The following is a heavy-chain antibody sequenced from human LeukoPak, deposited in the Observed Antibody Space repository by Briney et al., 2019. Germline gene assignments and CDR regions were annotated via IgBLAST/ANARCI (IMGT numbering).Heavy chain of an antibody. CDR1: GGSISSYY. CDR3: ASQDIVVVSTSAEYFQH. V-gene: IGHV4-4*07. D-gene: IGHD2-2*01. Sequence: PSETLSLTCTVSGGSISSYYWGWIRQPAGKGLEWIGRIYTSGSTNYNPSLKSRVTMSVDTSKNQFSLKLSSVTAADTAVYYCASQDIVVVSTSAEYFQHWGQGTLVTVSS. J-gene: IGHJ1*01. CDR2: IYTSGST.